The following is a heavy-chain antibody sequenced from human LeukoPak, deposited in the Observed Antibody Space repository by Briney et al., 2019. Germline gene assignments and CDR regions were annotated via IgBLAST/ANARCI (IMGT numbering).Heavy chain of an antibody. V-gene: IGHV3-7*01. D-gene: IGHD1-26*01. J-gene: IGHJ4*02. CDR3: ARDPVEWELLPDY. CDR1: GFTFSNYW. CDR2: MNIDGSEK. Sequence: GGSLRLSCAASGFTFSNYWMGWVRQAPGKRLEWVANMNIDGSEKYYADSVKGRFSISRDNARNSVYLQMASLRVEDTAVYYCARDPVEWELLPDYWGQGTLVTVSS.